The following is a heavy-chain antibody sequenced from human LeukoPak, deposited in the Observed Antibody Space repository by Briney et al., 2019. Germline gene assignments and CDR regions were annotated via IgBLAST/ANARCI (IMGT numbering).Heavy chain of an antibody. J-gene: IGHJ6*03. Sequence: TGGSLRLSCAASGFTFSSYAMSWGRQAPGKGLEWVSAIRGSGDRTHYADSVKGRFTISRDNSKNTLYLQMNILRAEDTAVYYCAKDSKIVGATFRSYHYMDVWGKGTAVTVSS. CDR3: AKDSKIVGATFRSYHYMDV. CDR1: GFTFSSYA. CDR2: IRGSGDRT. D-gene: IGHD1-26*01. V-gene: IGHV3-23*01.